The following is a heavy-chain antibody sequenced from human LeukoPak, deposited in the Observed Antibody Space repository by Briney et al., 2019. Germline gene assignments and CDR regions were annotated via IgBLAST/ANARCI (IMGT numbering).Heavy chain of an antibody. CDR3: ARHYCSGGSCYSAWFDP. J-gene: IGHJ5*02. V-gene: IGHV5-51*01. D-gene: IGHD2-15*01. CDR2: IYPGDSDT. Sequence: GESLKISCKGSGYSFTSYWIGWVRQMPGKGLEWMGIIYPGDSDTRYSPSFQGQVTISADKSISIAYLQWSSLKASDTAMYYCARHYCSGGSCYSAWFDPWGQGTLVTVSS. CDR1: GYSFTSYW.